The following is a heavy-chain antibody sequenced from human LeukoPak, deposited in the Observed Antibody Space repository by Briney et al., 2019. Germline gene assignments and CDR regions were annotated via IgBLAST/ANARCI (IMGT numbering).Heavy chain of an antibody. CDR1: GFTFSSYA. CDR3: ARDLRSSVVSRFDY. V-gene: IGHV3-30*04. CDR2: ISYDGSHK. Sequence: GGSLRLSCAASGFTFSSYAMHWVRQAPGKGLEWVALISYDGSHKYYADSVKGRFTISRDNSKNTLYLQMNSLRAEDTAVYYCARDLRSSVVSRFDYWGQGTLVTVSS. D-gene: IGHD3-22*01. J-gene: IGHJ4*02.